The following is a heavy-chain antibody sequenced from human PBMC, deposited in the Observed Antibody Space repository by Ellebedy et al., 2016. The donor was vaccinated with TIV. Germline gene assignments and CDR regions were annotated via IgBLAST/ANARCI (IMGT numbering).Heavy chain of an antibody. CDR1: GFTFSTYW. V-gene: IGHV3-7*01. CDR2: IKSEGSEK. CDR3: AKGGHLDD. Sequence: PGGSLRLFCTASGFTFSTYWMSWARQAPGKGLEWVANIKSEGSEKYYVDSVKGRFTISRDDAKNPLYLQMSSLKVEDTAVYFCAKGGHLDDWGQGTLVIVSS. J-gene: IGHJ4*02.